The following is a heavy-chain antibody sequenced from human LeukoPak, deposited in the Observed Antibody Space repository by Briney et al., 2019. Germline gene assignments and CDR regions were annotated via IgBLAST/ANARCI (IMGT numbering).Heavy chain of an antibody. J-gene: IGHJ4*02. V-gene: IGHV3-48*01. D-gene: IGHD2-15*01. CDR2: ISSSSSTI. Sequence: GGSLRLSCAASGFTLSSYSMNWVRQAPGKGLEWVSYISSSSSTIYYADSVKGRFTISRDNAKNSLYLQMNSLRAEDTAVYYCASIMVVAATDFDTWGQGTLVTVSS. CDR1: GFTLSSYS. CDR3: ASIMVVAATDFDT.